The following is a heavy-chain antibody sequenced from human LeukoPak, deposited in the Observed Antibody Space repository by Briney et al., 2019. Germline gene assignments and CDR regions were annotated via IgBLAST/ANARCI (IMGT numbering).Heavy chain of an antibody. V-gene: IGHV4-59*01. CDR1: GGSISSYY. Sequence: PSETLPLTCTVSGGSISSYYWSWIRQPPGKGLEWIGYIYYSGSTKYNPSLKSRVTISVDTSKNQFSLKLSSVTAADTAVYYCARDSQHSNSFDYWGQGTLVTVSS. D-gene: IGHD4-11*01. J-gene: IGHJ4*02. CDR3: ARDSQHSNSFDY. CDR2: IYYSGST.